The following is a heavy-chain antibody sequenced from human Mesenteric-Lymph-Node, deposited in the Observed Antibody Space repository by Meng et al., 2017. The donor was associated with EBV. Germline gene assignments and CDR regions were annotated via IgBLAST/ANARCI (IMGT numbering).Heavy chain of an antibody. Sequence: GQLQESGPRLVKPSQTLSLTCAVSGGSISSGAYYWTWIRQPPGKGLESIGYIYYSGSTYYNPSLQRRVTMSVDTSKNQFSLKLSSVTAADTAVYYCARGYSYDSFGLDYWGQGALVTVSS. CDR1: GGSISSGAYY. CDR3: ARGYSYDSFGLDY. V-gene: IGHV4-30-4*01. D-gene: IGHD5-18*01. J-gene: IGHJ4*02. CDR2: IYYSGST.